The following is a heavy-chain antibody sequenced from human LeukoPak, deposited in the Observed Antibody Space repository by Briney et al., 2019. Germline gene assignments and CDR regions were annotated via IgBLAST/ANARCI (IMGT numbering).Heavy chain of an antibody. D-gene: IGHD2-21*01. CDR2: IKQDGSEK. V-gene: IGHV3-7*01. J-gene: IGHJ6*02. CDR3: AKYCGGDCYGMDV. CDR1: GFTFSSYW. Sequence: PGGSLRLSCTASGFTFSSYWMSWVRQAPGKGLEWVANIKQDGSEKDYVDSVKGRFTISRDNAKNSLYLQMNSLSAEDTAVYYCAKYCGGDCYGMDVWGQGTTVTVSS.